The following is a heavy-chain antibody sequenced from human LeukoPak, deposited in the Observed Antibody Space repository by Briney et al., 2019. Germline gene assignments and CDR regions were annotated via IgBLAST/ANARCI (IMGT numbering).Heavy chain of an antibody. J-gene: IGHJ6*02. CDR3: ARYELLYYYYGMDV. CDR2: ISAYNGNT. CDR1: GYTFTSYG. D-gene: IGHD3-10*01. V-gene: IGHV1-18*01. Sequence: ASVKVSCKASGYTFTSYGISWVRQAPGQGLEWMGWISAYNGNTNYAQKPQGRVTMTTDTSTSTAYMELRSLRSDDTAVYYCARYELLYYYYGMDVWGQGTTVTVSS.